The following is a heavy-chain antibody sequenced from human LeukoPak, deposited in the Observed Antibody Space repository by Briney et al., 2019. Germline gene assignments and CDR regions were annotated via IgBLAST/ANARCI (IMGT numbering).Heavy chain of an antibody. Sequence: GGSLRLSCAASGFTFSSYAMSWVRHAPGKGLEWVSAISGSGGSTYYADSVKGRFTISRDNSKNSLYLQMNSLRAEDTAVYYCARDRSIAAPLDYWGQGTLVTVSS. J-gene: IGHJ4*02. CDR1: GFTFSSYA. CDR2: ISGSGGST. CDR3: ARDRSIAAPLDY. D-gene: IGHD6-6*01. V-gene: IGHV3-23*01.